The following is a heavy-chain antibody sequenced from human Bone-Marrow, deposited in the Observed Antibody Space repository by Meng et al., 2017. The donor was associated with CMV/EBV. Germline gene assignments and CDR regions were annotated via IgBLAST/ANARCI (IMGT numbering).Heavy chain of an antibody. D-gene: IGHD2-2*01. V-gene: IGHV1-46*01. CDR2: INPSGGST. CDR3: AREVAFVVVPAAISWGWFDP. Sequence: ASVKVSCKASGYTFTSYYMHWVRQAPGQGLEWMGIINPSGGSTSYAQKFQGRVTMTRDTSTSTAYMELRSLRSDDTAVYYCAREVAFVVVPAAISWGWFDPWGQGTLVTVSS. CDR1: GYTFTSYY. J-gene: IGHJ5*02.